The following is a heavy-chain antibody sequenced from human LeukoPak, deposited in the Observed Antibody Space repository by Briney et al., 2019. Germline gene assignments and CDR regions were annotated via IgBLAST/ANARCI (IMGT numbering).Heavy chain of an antibody. J-gene: IGHJ4*02. V-gene: IGHV4-39*01. CDR1: GGSISSSTYY. CDR3: ARLYEGKRPPDY. Sequence: PSEPLSLTCTVSGGSISSSTYYWGWIRQPPGKGLEWFGSISHSGNTYYIPSLRSRVTISVDKSKNQLSLKLSSVTAADTAVYYCARLYEGKRPPDYWGQGTLVTVSS. CDR2: ISHSGNT. D-gene: IGHD2-8*01.